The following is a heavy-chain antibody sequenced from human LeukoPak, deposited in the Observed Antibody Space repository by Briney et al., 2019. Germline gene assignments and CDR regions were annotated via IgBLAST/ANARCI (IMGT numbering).Heavy chain of an antibody. CDR1: GFTYILFW. CDR2: IKQDGSEK. D-gene: IGHD4-17*01. J-gene: IGHJ4*02. Sequence: PGGSLRLSCAALGFTYILFWMSWVPQAPGKGLEWVANIKQDGSEKYYVDSVKGRFTISRDNAERSLYLQMNSLRAEDTAVYYCARGFASGDYGADWGQGTLVTVSS. CDR3: ARGFASGDYGAD. V-gene: IGHV3-7*01.